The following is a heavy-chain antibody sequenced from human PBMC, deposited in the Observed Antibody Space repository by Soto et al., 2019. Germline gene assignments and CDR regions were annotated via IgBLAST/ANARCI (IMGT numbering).Heavy chain of an antibody. CDR2: ISGSGGST. Sequence: SLSLSCAASGFTFSSYAMSWVRQAPRKGLEWVSAISGSGGSTYYADSVKGRFTISRDNSKNTLYLQMNSLRAEDTAVYYCAKVIYGDYLPYFDYWGQGTLVTVSS. J-gene: IGHJ4*02. CDR1: GFTFSSYA. V-gene: IGHV3-23*01. D-gene: IGHD4-17*01. CDR3: AKVIYGDYLPYFDY.